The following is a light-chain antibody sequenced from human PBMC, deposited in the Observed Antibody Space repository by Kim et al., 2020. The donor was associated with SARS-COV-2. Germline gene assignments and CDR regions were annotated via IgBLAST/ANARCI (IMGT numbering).Light chain of an antibody. J-gene: IGLJ2*01. CDR3: SSYTSSGTVV. V-gene: IGLV2-14*03. CDR2: DVS. Sequence: QSALTQPASVSGSPGQPITISCTGTSSDVGAYIYVSWYQQHPDKAPKLMIYDVSNRPSGVSNRFSGSKSANTASLTISGLQAEDEADYYCSSYTSSGTVVFGGGTQLTVL. CDR1: SSDVGAYIY.